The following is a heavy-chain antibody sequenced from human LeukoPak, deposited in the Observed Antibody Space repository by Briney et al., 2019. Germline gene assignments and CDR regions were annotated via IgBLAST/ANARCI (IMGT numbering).Heavy chain of an antibody. V-gene: IGHV4-59*08. D-gene: IGHD3-9*01. CDR3: ARNRYFDWLEFDY. J-gene: IGHJ4*02. CDR2: IHYSGSA. Sequence: SETLSLTCTVSGGSISRYYWSWIRQPPGKGLEWIGYIHYSGSANYNPSLNSRVTISVDTSKNQFSLRLSSVTAADTAVYFCARNRYFDWLEFDYWGQGILVTVSS. CDR1: GGSISRYY.